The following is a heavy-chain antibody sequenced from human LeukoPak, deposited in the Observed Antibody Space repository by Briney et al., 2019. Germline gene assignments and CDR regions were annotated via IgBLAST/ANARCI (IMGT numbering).Heavy chain of an antibody. J-gene: IGHJ6*03. Sequence: GRSLRLSCAASGFTFDDYAMHWVRQAPGKGLEWVSVIYSGGSTYYADSVKGRFTISRDNSKNTLYLQMNSLRAEDTAVYYCARYFDYMDVWGKGTTVTVSS. CDR3: ARYFDYMDV. CDR2: IYSGGST. D-gene: IGHD3-9*01. V-gene: IGHV3-53*01. CDR1: GFTFDDYA.